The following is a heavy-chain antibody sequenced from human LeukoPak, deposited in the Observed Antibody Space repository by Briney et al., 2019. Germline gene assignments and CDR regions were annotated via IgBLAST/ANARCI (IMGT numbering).Heavy chain of an antibody. V-gene: IGHV3-23*01. D-gene: IGHD1-1*01. J-gene: IGHJ3*02. CDR1: GFTFSNYA. CDR2: ITGNGGAV. Sequence: GGSLRLSCAASGFTFSNYAMSWVRQAPGKGLEWVAAITGNGGAVYYANSVKGRLTISRDNSKNTLYLQMNSLRDEDTAIYFCAKDRDIRHRYKDAFDIWGQGTMVIVSS. CDR3: AKDRDIRHRYKDAFDI.